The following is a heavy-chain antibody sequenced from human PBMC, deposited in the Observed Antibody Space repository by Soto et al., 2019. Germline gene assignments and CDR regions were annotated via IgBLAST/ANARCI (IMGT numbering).Heavy chain of an antibody. CDR2: ISYDGSNK. V-gene: IGHV3-30*18. CDR1: GFTFSSYG. CDR3: AKDLGTMVRGAAGTFDY. D-gene: IGHD3-10*01. Sequence: PGGSLRLSCAASGFTFSSYGMHWVRQAPGKGLEWVAVISYDGSNKYYADSVKGRFTISRDNSKNTLYLQMNSLRAEDTAVYYCAKDLGTMVRGAAGTFDYWGQGTLVTVSS. J-gene: IGHJ4*02.